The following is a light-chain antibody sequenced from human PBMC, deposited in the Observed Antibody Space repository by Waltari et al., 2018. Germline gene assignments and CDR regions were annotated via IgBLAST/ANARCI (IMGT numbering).Light chain of an antibody. Sequence: QSALTQPASVSGSPGQSLTISCTGTSSDVGGYNYVSWYQQHPGKAPKLMSFDVSNRPSRVSKRFSVSKSGNTASLTISGLQAEDEADYYCSSYISSSTLEVFGGGTRLTVL. CDR3: SSYISSSTLEV. CDR1: SSDVGGYNY. CDR2: DVS. J-gene: IGLJ3*02. V-gene: IGLV2-14*03.